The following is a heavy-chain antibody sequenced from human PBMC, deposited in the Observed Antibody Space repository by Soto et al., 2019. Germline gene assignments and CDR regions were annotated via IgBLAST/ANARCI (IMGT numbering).Heavy chain of an antibody. CDR3: ARAGSVTTSYYYGMDV. J-gene: IGHJ6*02. D-gene: IGHD4-17*01. Sequence: GASVKVSCKASGYTFTSYYMHWVRQAPGQGLEWMGIINPSGGSTSYAQKFQGRVTMTRDTSTSTVYMELSSLRSEDTAVYYCARAGSVTTSYYYGMDVWGQGTTVT. CDR2: INPSGGST. V-gene: IGHV1-46*01. CDR1: GYTFTSYY.